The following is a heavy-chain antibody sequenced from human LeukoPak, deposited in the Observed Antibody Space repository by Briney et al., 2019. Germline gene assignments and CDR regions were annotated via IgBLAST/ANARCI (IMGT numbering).Heavy chain of an antibody. Sequence: SETLSLTCAVYGGSFSGYYWSWIRQPPGKGLEWIGEINHSGSTNYNPSLKSRVTISVDTSKNQFSLKLSSVTAADTAVYYCARVSSYGTCDYWGQGTLVTVSS. CDR1: GGSFSGYY. CDR3: ARVSSYGTCDY. V-gene: IGHV4-34*01. D-gene: IGHD5-18*01. CDR2: INHSGST. J-gene: IGHJ4*02.